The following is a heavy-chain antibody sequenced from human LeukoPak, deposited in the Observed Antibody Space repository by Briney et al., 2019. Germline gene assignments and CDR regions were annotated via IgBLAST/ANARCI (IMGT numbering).Heavy chain of an antibody. J-gene: IGHJ4*02. CDR1: GFTFSSYA. CDR2: VSSNGGST. Sequence: GGSLRLSCAASGFTFSSYAMHWVRQAPGKGLEYVSAVSSNGGSTYYANSVKGRFTISRDNSKNTLYLRMGSLRAEDMAVYYCARDGGYCSGGSCPSYYFDYWGQGTLVTVSS. D-gene: IGHD2-15*01. CDR3: ARDGGYCSGGSCPSYYFDY. V-gene: IGHV3-64*01.